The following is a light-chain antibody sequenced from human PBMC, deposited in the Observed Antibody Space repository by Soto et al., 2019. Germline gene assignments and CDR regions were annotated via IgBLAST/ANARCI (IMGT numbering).Light chain of an antibody. Sequence: DIQMTQSPSTLSASVGDRVTLTCRASQSISSWLAWYQQKPGKAPKLLIYHAYSLESGVPSRFSGSGSGTDFTLTINTLQPADFATYYCQQYNSYPWTFGQGTKVDIK. V-gene: IGKV1-5*01. CDR3: QQYNSYPWT. CDR1: QSISSW. CDR2: HAY. J-gene: IGKJ1*01.